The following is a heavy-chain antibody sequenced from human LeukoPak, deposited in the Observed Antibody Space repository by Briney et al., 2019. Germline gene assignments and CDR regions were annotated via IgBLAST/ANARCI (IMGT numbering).Heavy chain of an antibody. CDR3: ARQERWLQFDY. CDR1: GGSISSSSYY. V-gene: IGHV4-61*05. Sequence: SETLSLTCTVSGGSISSSSYYWGWIRQPPGKGLEWIGHIYNSGSTNYNPSLRSRVTISVDTSKNQFSLKLSSVTAADTAVYYCARQERWLQFDYWGQGTLVTVSS. CDR2: IYNSGST. D-gene: IGHD5-24*01. J-gene: IGHJ4*02.